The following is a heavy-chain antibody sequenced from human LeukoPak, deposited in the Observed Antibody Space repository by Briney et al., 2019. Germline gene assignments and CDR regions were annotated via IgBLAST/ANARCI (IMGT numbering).Heavy chain of an antibody. CDR2: IYYSGST. D-gene: IGHD6-19*01. V-gene: IGHV4-34*01. J-gene: IGHJ3*02. CDR1: GESFSGFH. CDR3: ARHKYSSGWPPEGAFDI. Sequence: SETLSLTCAVYGESFSGFHWSWIRQPPRKGLEWIASIYYSGSTYYNPSLKSRVTISVDTSKNQFSLKLSSVTAADTAVYYCARHKYSSGWPPEGAFDIWGQGTMVTVSS.